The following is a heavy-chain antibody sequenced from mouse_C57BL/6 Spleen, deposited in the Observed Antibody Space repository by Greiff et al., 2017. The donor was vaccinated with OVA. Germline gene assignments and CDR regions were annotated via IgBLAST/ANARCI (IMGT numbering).Heavy chain of an antibody. V-gene: IGHV3-6*01. CDR1: GYSITSGYY. CDR2: ISYDGSN. J-gene: IGHJ2*01. Sequence: EVKLMESGPGLVKPSQSLSLTCSVTGYSITSGYYWNWIRQFPGNKLEWMGYISYDGSNNYNPSPKNRISITRDTSKNQFFLKLNSVTTEDTATYYCASGMVTSYYFDYWGQGTTLTVAS. D-gene: IGHD2-3*01. CDR3: ASGMVTSYYFDY.